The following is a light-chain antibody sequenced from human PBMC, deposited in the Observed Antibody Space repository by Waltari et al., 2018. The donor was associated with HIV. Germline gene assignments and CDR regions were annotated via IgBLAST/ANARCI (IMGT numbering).Light chain of an antibody. V-gene: IGLV3-1*01. CDR2: RDD. CDR1: KLGDNY. J-gene: IGLJ2*01. CDR3: QAWDSNSYVV. Sequence: SYELTQPPSVSVSPGHTATIACSGDKLGDNYVSWYQQTAGQSPVVVIFRDDKRPSGIPDRFSGFNSGSTATLTISGTQAIDEADYYCQAWDSNSYVVFGGGTKLTVL.